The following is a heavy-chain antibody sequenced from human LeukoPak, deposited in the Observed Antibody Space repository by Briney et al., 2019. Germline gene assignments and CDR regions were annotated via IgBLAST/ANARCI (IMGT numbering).Heavy chain of an antibody. D-gene: IGHD1-26*01. CDR2: INPNSGGT. Sequence: GASVKVSCKASGYTFTGYYMHWVRQAPGQGLEWMGWINPNSGGTNYAQKFQGRVTMTRDTSISTAYMELSRLRSDDTAVYYCARFGSMGATTAFDIWGQGIMVTVSS. CDR1: GYTFTGYY. J-gene: IGHJ3*02. CDR3: ARFGSMGATTAFDI. V-gene: IGHV1-2*02.